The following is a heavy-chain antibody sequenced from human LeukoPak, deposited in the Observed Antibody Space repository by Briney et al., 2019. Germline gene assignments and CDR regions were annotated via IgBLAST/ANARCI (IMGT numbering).Heavy chain of an antibody. CDR1: GGTFSSYA. D-gene: IGHD2-2*01. CDR3: ATYCSSANCYIWGYYFDY. V-gene: IGHV1-69*13. Sequence: SVKVSCKASGGTFSSYAISWVRQAPGQGLEWMGGIIPISGTTNYAQKFQGRVTITADESTSTAYMELSSLRSEDTAMYYCATYCSSANCYIWGYYFDYWGQGTLVTVSS. J-gene: IGHJ4*02. CDR2: IIPISGTT.